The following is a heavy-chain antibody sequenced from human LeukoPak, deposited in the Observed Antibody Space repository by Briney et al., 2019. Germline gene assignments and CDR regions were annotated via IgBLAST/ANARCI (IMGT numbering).Heavy chain of an antibody. V-gene: IGHV3-23*01. CDR3: AMTSSYCSGGSCYYDY. D-gene: IGHD2-15*01. CDR2: ISGSGGST. CDR1: GFTFSSYA. J-gene: IGHJ4*02. Sequence: GGSLRLSCAASGFTFSSYAMSWVRQAPGKGLEWVSAISGSGGSTYYADSVKGRFTISRDNSKNTLYLQMNSLRAEDTAVYYCAMTSSYCSGGSCYYDYWGQGTLVTVSS.